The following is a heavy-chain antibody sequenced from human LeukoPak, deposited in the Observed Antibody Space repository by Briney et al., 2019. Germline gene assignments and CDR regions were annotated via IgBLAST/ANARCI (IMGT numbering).Heavy chain of an antibody. D-gene: IGHD2-2*01. Sequence: GESLKISCKGSGYSFTSYWIGWVRQMPGKGLEWMGIIHPGDFDMRYSPSFQGQVTISADKSISTAYLQWNSLKASDTAMYYCARQGSSSTEPDYWGQGTLVTVSS. CDR2: IHPGDFDM. CDR1: GYSFTSYW. V-gene: IGHV5-51*01. J-gene: IGHJ4*02. CDR3: ARQGSSSTEPDY.